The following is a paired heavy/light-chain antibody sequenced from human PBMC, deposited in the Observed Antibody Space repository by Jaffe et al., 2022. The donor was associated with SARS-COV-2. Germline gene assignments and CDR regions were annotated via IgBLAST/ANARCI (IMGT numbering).Heavy chain of an antibody. CDR1: GGSISSYY. Sequence: QVQLQESGPGLVEPSETLSLTCTVSGGSISSYYWIWVRQPPGKRLEWIGYIYYSGSTNYNPSLKSRVTISVDTSKNQFSLKLSSVTAADTAVYYCAGIGPAGDKSTWGQGTLVTVSS. CDR2: IYYSGST. CDR3: AGIGPAGDKST. V-gene: IGHV4-59*01. J-gene: IGHJ4*02. D-gene: IGHD6-13*01.
Light chain of an antibody. CDR1: QSVSSNY. CDR2: GAS. J-gene: IGKJ1*01. CDR3: QQYGSSPWT. V-gene: IGKV3-20*01. Sequence: EIVLTQSPGTLSLSPGERATLSCRASQSVSSNYLAWYQQKPGQAPRLLIYGASSRATGIPDRFSGSGSGTDFTLTISRLEPEDFAVYYCQQYGSSPWTFGQGTKVEIK.